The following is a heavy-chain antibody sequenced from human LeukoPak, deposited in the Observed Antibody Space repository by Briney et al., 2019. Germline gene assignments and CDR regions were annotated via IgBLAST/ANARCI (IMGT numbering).Heavy chain of an antibody. Sequence: PSETLSLTCAVSGGSISSYYWSWIRQPPGKGLEWIGYIYYSGSTNYNPSLKSRVTISVDTSKNQFSLKLSSVTAADTAVYYCARSTPPFYYFDYWGQGTLVTVSS. D-gene: IGHD2-15*01. J-gene: IGHJ4*02. V-gene: IGHV4-59*01. CDR1: GGSISSYY. CDR2: IYYSGST. CDR3: ARSTPPFYYFDY.